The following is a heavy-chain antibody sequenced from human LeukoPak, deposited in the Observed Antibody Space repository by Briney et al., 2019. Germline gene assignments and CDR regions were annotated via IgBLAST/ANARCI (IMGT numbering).Heavy chain of an antibody. CDR3: ARMFEY. CDR2: IYTSGTT. Sequence: SETLSLTCTVSGGSISSDNYYWTWIRQPAGKGLEWIGHIYTSGTTNYNPSLKSRVTILLDTSKNQFSLNLNSVAAADTAIYYCARMFEYWGQGTLVTVSS. J-gene: IGHJ4*02. CDR1: GGSISSDNYY. V-gene: IGHV4-61*09.